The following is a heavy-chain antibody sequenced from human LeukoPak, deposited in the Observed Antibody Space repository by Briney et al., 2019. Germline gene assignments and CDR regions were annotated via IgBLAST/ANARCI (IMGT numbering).Heavy chain of an antibody. D-gene: IGHD3-22*01. J-gene: IGHJ3*02. CDR1: GGTFSSYA. CDR2: IIPIFGTA. Sequence: GASVKVSCKASGGTFSSYAISWVRQAPGQGLEWMGGIIPIFGTANYAQKFQGRVTITADESTSTAYMELSSLRSEDTAVYYCARTADYYDSSGYAFDIWGQGTMVTVS. CDR3: ARTADYYDSSGYAFDI. V-gene: IGHV1-69*01.